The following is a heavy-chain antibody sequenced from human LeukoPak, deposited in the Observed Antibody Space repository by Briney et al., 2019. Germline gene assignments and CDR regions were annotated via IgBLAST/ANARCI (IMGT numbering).Heavy chain of an antibody. CDR2: IKYSGRA. CDR3: ARASRLGELSLGY. Sequence: SETLSLTCTVSGGSISSGGHYWSWIRQHPGKDLEWIVYIKYSGRAYYNPSLKSRVTISVDTSKTQFSLQLSSVTAADTAVYYCARASRLGELSLGYWGQGTLVTVSS. V-gene: IGHV4-31*03. CDR1: GGSISSGGHY. J-gene: IGHJ4*02. D-gene: IGHD3-16*02.